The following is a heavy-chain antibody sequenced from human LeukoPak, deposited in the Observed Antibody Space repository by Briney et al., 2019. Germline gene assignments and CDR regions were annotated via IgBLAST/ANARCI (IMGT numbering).Heavy chain of an antibody. CDR2: INPNSGGT. CDR1: GYTFTGYY. J-gene: IGHJ6*03. CDR3: ATLGTYGDYDFYYYYYMYV. Sequence: GASVKVSCKASGYTFTGYYMHWVRQAPGQGLEWMGWINPNSGGTNYAQKFQGRVTMARDTSISTAYMELSRLRSDDTAVYYCATLGTYGDYDFYYYYYMYVWGKGTTVTVSS. D-gene: IGHD4-17*01. V-gene: IGHV1-2*02.